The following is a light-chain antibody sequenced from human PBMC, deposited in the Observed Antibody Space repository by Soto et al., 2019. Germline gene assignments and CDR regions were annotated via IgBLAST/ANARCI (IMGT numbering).Light chain of an antibody. CDR1: SSDVGGYNY. J-gene: IGLJ2*01. CDR3: SSSTSSSTLHVV. CDR2: DVS. V-gene: IGLV2-14*01. Sequence: QSVLTQPASVSGSPGQSITISCTGTSSDVGGYNYVSWYQQHPGKAPKLMIYDVSNRPSGVSNRFSGSKSGNTASLTISGLQAADEADYYCSSSTSSSTLHVVFGGGTKVTVL.